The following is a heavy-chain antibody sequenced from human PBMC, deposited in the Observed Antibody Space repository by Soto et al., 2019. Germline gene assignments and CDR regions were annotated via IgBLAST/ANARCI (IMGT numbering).Heavy chain of an antibody. V-gene: IGHV4-30-4*01. CDR2: IYYSGGT. CDR3: ARAVRGSYYDY. CDR1: APSISSRDYY. J-gene: IGHJ4*02. Sequence: SETLSLTCPLSAPSISSRDYYWSWIRQRPGKGLEWIGYIYYSGGTYYNPSLKSRVTISVDTSKNQFSLKLSSVTAADTAVYYCARAVRGSYYDYWGQGTLVTVSS. D-gene: IGHD1-26*01.